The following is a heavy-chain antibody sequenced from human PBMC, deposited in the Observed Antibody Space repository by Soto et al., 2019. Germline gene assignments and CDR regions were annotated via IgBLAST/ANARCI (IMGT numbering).Heavy chain of an antibody. V-gene: IGHV3-30-3*01. D-gene: IGHD2-21*02. CDR1: GFTFSSYA. J-gene: IGHJ6*02. CDR3: AKERVGGGDSDYYYGMDV. Sequence: PGGSLRLSCAASGFTFSSYAMHWVRQAPGKGLEWVAVISYDGSNKYYADSVKGRFTISRDNSKNTLYPQMNSLRAEDTAVYYCAKERVGGGDSDYYYGMDVWGQGTTVTVSS. CDR2: ISYDGSNK.